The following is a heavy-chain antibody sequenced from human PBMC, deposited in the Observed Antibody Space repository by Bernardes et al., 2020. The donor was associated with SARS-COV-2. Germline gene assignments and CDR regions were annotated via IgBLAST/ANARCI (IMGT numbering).Heavy chain of an antibody. Sequence: ASVKVSCKVSGNTLTEFSMHWVRQAPGKGLEWLGGFDPEHHKTIYAQKFQGRVTMTGSTSISTAYMELSSLRSDDTAVYYCARGKRYQLLLDHYYGMDVWGQGTTVTVSS. D-gene: IGHD2-2*01. CDR3: ARGKRYQLLLDHYYGMDV. CDR1: GNTLTEFS. CDR2: FDPEHHKT. J-gene: IGHJ6*02. V-gene: IGHV1-24*01.